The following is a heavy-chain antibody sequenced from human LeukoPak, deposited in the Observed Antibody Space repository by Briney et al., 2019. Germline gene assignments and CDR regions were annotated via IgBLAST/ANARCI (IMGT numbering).Heavy chain of an antibody. J-gene: IGHJ4*02. D-gene: IGHD3-22*01. CDR1: GFTFSSYA. Sequence: PGGSLRLSCAASGFTFSSYAMSWVRQAPGKGLEWVSAISGSGGSTYYADSAKGRFTISRDNSKNTLYLQMNSLRAEDTAVYYCAKDSRINYYDSSGYYSDYWGQGTLVTVSS. CDR2: ISGSGGST. V-gene: IGHV3-23*01. CDR3: AKDSRINYYDSSGYYSDY.